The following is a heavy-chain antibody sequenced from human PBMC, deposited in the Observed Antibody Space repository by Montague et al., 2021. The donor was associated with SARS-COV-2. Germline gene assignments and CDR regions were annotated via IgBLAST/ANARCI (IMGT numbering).Heavy chain of an antibody. CDR1: GGSISSYY. Sequence: SETLSLTCTLSGGSISSYYWSWIRQPPGKGLEWIGYIYYGGSTNXNPSLRSRVTISVDTSKNQFSLKLSSVTAADTAVYYCARDSGGSSPEDWLGFDPWGQGTLVTVSS. CDR3: ARDSGGSSPEDWLGFDP. D-gene: IGHD2-15*01. J-gene: IGHJ5*02. V-gene: IGHV4-59*01. CDR2: IYYGGST.